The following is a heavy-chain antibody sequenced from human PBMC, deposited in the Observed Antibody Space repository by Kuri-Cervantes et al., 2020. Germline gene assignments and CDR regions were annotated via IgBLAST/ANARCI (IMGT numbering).Heavy chain of an antibody. CDR1: GFTFSDYY. V-gene: IGHV3-23*01. Sequence: GGSLRLSCAASGFTFSDYYMSWVRQTPGEGLKWVSTINDYGNNKHYADSVEGRFTISRDNSRSTLTLQMNSLRAEDTAIYFCAKDLTFDLWGQGTLVTVSS. CDR3: AKDLTFDL. CDR2: INDYGNNK. J-gene: IGHJ4*02.